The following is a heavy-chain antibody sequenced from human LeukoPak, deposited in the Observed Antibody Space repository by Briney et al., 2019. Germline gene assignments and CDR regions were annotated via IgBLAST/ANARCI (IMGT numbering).Heavy chain of an antibody. Sequence: ASVKVSCKRSAYTPTSYGTSWMRPAPGQGLEWMGWISAYNGHTKNSQNFQGRVTMTTDTSTSTAYMELRSLRSDDTAIYYCARGSNMDYWGQGTLVTVSS. CDR2: ISAYNGHT. CDR3: ARGSNMDY. D-gene: IGHD2-8*01. CDR1: AYTPTSYG. J-gene: IGHJ4*02. V-gene: IGHV1-18*01.